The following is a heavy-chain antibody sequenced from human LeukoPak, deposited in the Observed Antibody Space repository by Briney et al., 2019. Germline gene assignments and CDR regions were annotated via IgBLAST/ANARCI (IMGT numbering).Heavy chain of an antibody. CDR3: ASSKYDFWSGFFDP. D-gene: IGHD3-3*01. Sequence: SETLSLTCSVSGGSISSSDYYWGWIRQPPGKGLEWIGYIYYSGSTNYNPSLKSRVTISVDTSKNQFSLKLSSVTAADTAVYYCASSKYDFWSGFFDPWGQGTLVTVSS. CDR2: IYYSGST. J-gene: IGHJ5*02. CDR1: GGSISSSDYY. V-gene: IGHV4-61*05.